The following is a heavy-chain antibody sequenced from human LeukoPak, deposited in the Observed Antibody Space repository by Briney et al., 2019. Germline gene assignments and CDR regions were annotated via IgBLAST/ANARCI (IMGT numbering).Heavy chain of an antibody. Sequence: SETLSLTCTVSGGSISNYYWSWIRQPPGKGLEWIGYIYYSGGTNYNPSLKSRVTISVDTSKNQFSLKLSSVTAADTAVYYCARGGGYYDSSGYPEPYYFDYWGQGTLVTVSS. CDR1: GGSISNYY. CDR3: ARGGGYYDSSGYPEPYYFDY. CDR2: IYYSGGT. D-gene: IGHD3-22*01. V-gene: IGHV4-59*08. J-gene: IGHJ4*02.